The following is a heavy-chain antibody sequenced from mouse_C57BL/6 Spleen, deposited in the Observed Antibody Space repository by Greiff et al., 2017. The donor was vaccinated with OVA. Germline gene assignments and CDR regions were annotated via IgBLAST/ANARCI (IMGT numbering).Heavy chain of an antibody. J-gene: IGHJ4*01. CDR1: GYTFTSYW. CDR3: ARDGSSFYYAMDY. Sequence: VQLQQSGAELVRPGSSVKLSCKASGYTFTSYWMHWVKQRPIQGLEWIGNIDPSDSKINYNQKFKDKATLTVDKSSSTAYMQLSSLTSEDSAVYYCARDGSSFYYAMDYWGQGTSVTVSS. V-gene: IGHV1-52*01. CDR2: IDPSDSKI. D-gene: IGHD1-1*01.